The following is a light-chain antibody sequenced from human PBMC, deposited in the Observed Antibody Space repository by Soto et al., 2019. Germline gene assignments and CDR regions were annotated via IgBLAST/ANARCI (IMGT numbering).Light chain of an antibody. CDR1: QGISSL. J-gene: IGKJ4*01. Sequence: DIQMTQSPSSVSASVGDRVTITCRASQGISSLLAWYQQKPGKAPNLLIHTASSLQSGVPSRFSGSGSGTDFTLTICSLQPEDFASYYCQQANSFPLTFGGGTKVEIK. CDR2: TAS. V-gene: IGKV1-12*01. CDR3: QQANSFPLT.